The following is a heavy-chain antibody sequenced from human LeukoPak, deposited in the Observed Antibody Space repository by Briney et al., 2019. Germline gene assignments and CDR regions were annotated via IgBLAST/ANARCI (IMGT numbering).Heavy chain of an antibody. D-gene: IGHD2-2*01. CDR1: GGSISSYY. V-gene: IGHV4-59*08. Sequence: SETLSLTCTASGGSISSYYWSWIRQPPGKGLEWIGYIYYSGSTNYNPSLKSRVTISVDASKNQFSLKLSSVTAADTAVYYCARGYCSSTRCYYYGMDVWRQGTTVTVS. CDR2: IYYSGST. CDR3: ARGYCSSTRCYYYGMDV. J-gene: IGHJ6*02.